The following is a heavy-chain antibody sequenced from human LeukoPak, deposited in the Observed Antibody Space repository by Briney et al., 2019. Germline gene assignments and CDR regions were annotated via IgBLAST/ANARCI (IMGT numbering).Heavy chain of an antibody. CDR2: ISGSGGST. V-gene: IGHV3-23*01. J-gene: IGHJ3*02. Sequence: QSGGSLRLSCAASGFTFSSYAMSWVRQAPGKGLEWVSAISGSGGSTYYADSVKGRFTISGDNSKNTLYLQMNSLRAEDTAVYYCAKPYSSGPGAFDIWGQGTMVTVSS. CDR3: AKPYSSGPGAFDI. D-gene: IGHD6-19*01. CDR1: GFTFSSYA.